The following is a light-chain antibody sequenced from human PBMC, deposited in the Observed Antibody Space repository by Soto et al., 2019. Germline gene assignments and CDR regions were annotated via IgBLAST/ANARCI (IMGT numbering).Light chain of an antibody. CDR2: GAS. V-gene: IGKV3-20*01. J-gene: IGKJ5*01. CDR1: QTLGRSW. Sequence: EVVLTQSPGTLSLSPGERATLSCRATQTLGRSWLAWYQHKAGQAPRLLVSGASRRATGIPDRFSGGGAGTDFTLTISRLEPEDSALYYCQQYDRPPITFGQGTRLEI. CDR3: QQYDRPPIT.